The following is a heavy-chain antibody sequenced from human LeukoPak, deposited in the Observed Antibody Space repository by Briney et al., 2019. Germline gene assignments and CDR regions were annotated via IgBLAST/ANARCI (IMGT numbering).Heavy chain of an antibody. CDR3: ATDSSTWYFVY. CDR1: EFIFSSYA. V-gene: IGHV3-23*01. CDR2: ISGSGGST. Sequence: QRGGSLRLSCAASEFIFSSYAMSWVRHAAGEGLEWVLGISGSGGSTDYAACVEGGFTISRDNSKNTLYLQMNSLRAEDTAVYYCATDSSTWYFVYWGQGTQVTVSS. J-gene: IGHJ4*02. D-gene: IGHD6-13*01.